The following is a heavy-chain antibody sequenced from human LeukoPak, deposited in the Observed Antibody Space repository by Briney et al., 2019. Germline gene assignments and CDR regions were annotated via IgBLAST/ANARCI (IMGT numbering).Heavy chain of an antibody. CDR3: AKDSSVPYGITN. J-gene: IGHJ4*02. CDR1: GFTFTTYA. CDR2: VVDGGAT. V-gene: IGHV3-23*01. Sequence: HPGGSLRLSCAASGFTFTTYAMTWVRQAPGKGLEWVSTVVDGGATFYADSVRGRFTISRDNSKNTLYLQMNSLRAEDTAVYFCAKDSSVPYGITNWGQGTLVTVS. D-gene: IGHD4-17*01.